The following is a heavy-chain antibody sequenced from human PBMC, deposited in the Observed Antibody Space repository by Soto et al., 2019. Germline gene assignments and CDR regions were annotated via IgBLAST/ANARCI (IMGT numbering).Heavy chain of an antibody. CDR1: GYTFMTYG. D-gene: IGHD3-10*01. CDR3: ASGFIVPGVISIDY. V-gene: IGHV1-18*04. Sequence: VQLVQSGDEVKKPGASVKVSWKACGYTFMTYGSNWVRQAPGQGLEWMGSISGYNGKTNYAQKVQDRVTMTIDTSTGTANMELRSLRYGDTAVYYCASGFIVPGVISIDYWGQGTLVTVSS. CDR2: ISGYNGKT. J-gene: IGHJ4*02.